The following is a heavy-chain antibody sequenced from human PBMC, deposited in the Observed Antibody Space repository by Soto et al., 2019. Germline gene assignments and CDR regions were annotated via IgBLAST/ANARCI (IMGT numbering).Heavy chain of an antibody. CDR1: GGSISSGGYY. CDR3: AGSYKKVIFDY. J-gene: IGHJ4*02. D-gene: IGHD3-10*01. V-gene: IGHV4-39*01. CDR2: IYYSGST. Sequence: SETLSLTCTVSGGSISSGGYYWSWIRQHPGKGLEWIGYIYYSGSTYYNPSLKSRVTISVDTSKNQFSLKLSSVTAADTAVYYCAGSYKKVIFDYWGQGTLVTVSS.